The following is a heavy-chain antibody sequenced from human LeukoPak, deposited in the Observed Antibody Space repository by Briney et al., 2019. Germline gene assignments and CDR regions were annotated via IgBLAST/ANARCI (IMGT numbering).Heavy chain of an antibody. V-gene: IGHV1-18*01. CDR2: ISTYNGDI. J-gene: IGHJ4*02. D-gene: IGHD6-19*01. CDR1: GYTFKTYA. Sequence: GASVKVSCKASGYTFKTYAVSWVRQATGQGLEWMGWISTYNGDIKYSQNFQGRVTLTTDTSTSTAYMELRSLRSDEPAVYYCARDPSNTSGRYIYFDYWGQGSLVTVSS. CDR3: ARDPSNTSGRYIYFDY.